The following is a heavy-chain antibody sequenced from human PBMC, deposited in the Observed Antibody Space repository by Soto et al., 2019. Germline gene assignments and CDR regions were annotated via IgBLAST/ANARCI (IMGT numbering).Heavy chain of an antibody. D-gene: IGHD4-17*01. CDR3: ARRYGYYFDY. V-gene: IGHV4-59*08. CDR1: GGSLSSYY. J-gene: IGHJ4*02. CDR2: VYYSGNT. Sequence: TSETLSLTCAVSGGSLSSYYWTWIRQPPGKGLEWIGYVYYSGNTNYNPSLKSRVTISVDTSKNQLSLKLSSVTAADTAVYYCARRYGYYFDYWGQGTLVTVSS.